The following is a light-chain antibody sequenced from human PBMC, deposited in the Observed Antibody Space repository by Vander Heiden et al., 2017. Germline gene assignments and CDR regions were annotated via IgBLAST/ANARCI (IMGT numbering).Light chain of an antibody. CDR3: HQYSSSLT. CDR1: QSVSSSF. J-gene: IGKJ5*01. Sequence: EIVLTPSPGTLSLSPGEIAILSCTSSQSVSSSFLGWYQKKPGQAPRLLMYGASRRANGIPERFSGSGAGTGFTITSSRLEHEDFAVYCWHQYSSSLTFGQGTRVEIK. V-gene: IGKV3-20*01. CDR2: GAS.